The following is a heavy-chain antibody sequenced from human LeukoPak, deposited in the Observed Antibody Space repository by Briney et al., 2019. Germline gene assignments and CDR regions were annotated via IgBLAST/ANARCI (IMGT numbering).Heavy chain of an antibody. V-gene: IGHV4-4*07. CDR1: GGSISSYD. Sequence: PSETLSLTCSGSGGSISSYDWNWVRQPAGKALEWMGCIHKSENNNDNASLKSRVTISVDPSKNQFSLKLSSVTAADTAVYYCARGRENVLMVQFSYYYYGMDVWGQGTTVTVSS. J-gene: IGHJ6*02. D-gene: IGHD2-8*01. CDR3: ARGRENVLMVQFSYYYYGMDV. CDR2: IHKSENN.